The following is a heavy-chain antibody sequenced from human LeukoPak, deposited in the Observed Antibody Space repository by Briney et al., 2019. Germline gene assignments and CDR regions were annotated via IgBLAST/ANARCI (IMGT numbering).Heavy chain of an antibody. V-gene: IGHV4-38-2*01. CDR3: ARRTVTTIDY. D-gene: IGHD4-17*01. CDR1: GYSISSGYY. J-gene: IGHJ4*02. Sequence: KPSETLSLTCAVSGYSISSGYYWGWIRQPPGKGLEWIGSSYHSGSTYYNPSLKSRVHISVDTSKNQFSLKLSSVTAADTAVYYCARRTVTTIDYWGQGTLVTVSS. CDR2: SYHSGST.